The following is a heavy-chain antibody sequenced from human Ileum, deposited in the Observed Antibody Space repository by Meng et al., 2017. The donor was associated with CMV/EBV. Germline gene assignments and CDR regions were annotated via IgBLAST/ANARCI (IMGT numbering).Heavy chain of an antibody. J-gene: IGHJ5*02. Sequence: GGSLRLSCAASGFTFSTSWMHWVRQPPGKGLVWVSRINPDGTTTNYADAVKGRFTISRDNAKSTLYLQMNSLRVEDTAIYYCTREPIWGQDFWSGYYDSWGQGALVTVSS. V-gene: IGHV3-74*01. CDR2: INPDGTTT. D-gene: IGHD3-3*01. CDR1: GFTFSTSW. CDR3: TREPIWGQDFWSGYYDS.